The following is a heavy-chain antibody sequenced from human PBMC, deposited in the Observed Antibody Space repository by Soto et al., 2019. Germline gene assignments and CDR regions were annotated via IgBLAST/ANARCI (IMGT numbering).Heavy chain of an antibody. CDR2: IYYSGST. CDR1: GGSITTGGYS. D-gene: IGHD3-16*01. CDR3: ARDAGEQRGLDF. V-gene: IGHV4-31*03. J-gene: IGHJ4*02. Sequence: QVLLQESGPGLVKPSETLSLICLVSGGSITTGGYSWSWIRQHPGKGLDWIGNIYYSGSTSYNPSLKSRLTISVDTSKHQFSLKLTSVTATDTAVYYCARDAGEQRGLDFWGQGTLVTVSS.